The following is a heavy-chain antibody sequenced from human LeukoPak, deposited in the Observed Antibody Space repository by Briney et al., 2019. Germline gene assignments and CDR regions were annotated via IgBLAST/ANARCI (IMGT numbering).Heavy chain of an antibody. Sequence: PGGSLRLSCAASGFTFSSYSMNWVRQAPGRGLEGVSCISSSSSYIYYAYSVKGRFSLSRDHVQHSLYLQMNSLRAADTAVYYCAREYSSGWGPSYYFDYWGQGTLVTVSS. CDR3: AREYSSGWGPSYYFDY. J-gene: IGHJ4*02. V-gene: IGHV3-21*01. D-gene: IGHD6-19*01. CDR2: ISSSSSYI. CDR1: GFTFSSYS.